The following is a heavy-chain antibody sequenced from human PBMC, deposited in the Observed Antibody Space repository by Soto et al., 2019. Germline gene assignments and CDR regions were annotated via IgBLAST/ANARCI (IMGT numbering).Heavy chain of an antibody. CDR1: GFTFSSYG. Sequence: QVQLVESGGGVVQPGRSLRLSCAASGFTFSSYGMHWVRQAPGKGLEWVAVISYDGSNKYYADSVKGRFTISRDNSKNTLYLQMNSLRAEDTAVYYCAKVFRADAQSYYYYYYGMDVWGQGTTVTVSS. CDR3: AKVFRADAQSYYYYYYGMDV. CDR2: ISYDGSNK. V-gene: IGHV3-30*18. D-gene: IGHD3-10*02. J-gene: IGHJ6*02.